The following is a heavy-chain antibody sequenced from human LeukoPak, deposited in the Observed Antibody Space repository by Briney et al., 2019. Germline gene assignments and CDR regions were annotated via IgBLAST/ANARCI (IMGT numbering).Heavy chain of an antibody. CDR2: IGGYSLTV. CDR1: GCTFSSYV. D-gene: IGHD3-10*01. J-gene: IGHJ6*03. V-gene: IGHV3-23*01. Sequence: GGSLRLSCAASGCTFSSYVMSWVRQAPGKGLEWVSAIGGYSLTVYNAQSLKGRFTVSRDNSKNTLYLQVTDLRVDDTAVYYCAKGQMVRGVTTSYYMDAWGKGTRVTVSS. CDR3: AKGQMVRGVTTSYYMDA.